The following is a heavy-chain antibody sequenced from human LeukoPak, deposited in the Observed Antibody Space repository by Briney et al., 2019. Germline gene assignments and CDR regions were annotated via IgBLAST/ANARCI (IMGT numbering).Heavy chain of an antibody. V-gene: IGHV1-69*05. CDR2: IIPIFGTA. D-gene: IGHD3-22*01. Sequence: SVKVSCKASGGTFSSYAISWVRQAPGQGLKWMGRIIPIFGTANYAQKFQGRVTITTDESTSTAYMELSSLRSEDTAVYYCARDGGRLTMTYYYYMDVWGKGPRSPSP. CDR1: GGTFSSYA. J-gene: IGHJ6*03. CDR3: ARDGGRLTMTYYYYMDV.